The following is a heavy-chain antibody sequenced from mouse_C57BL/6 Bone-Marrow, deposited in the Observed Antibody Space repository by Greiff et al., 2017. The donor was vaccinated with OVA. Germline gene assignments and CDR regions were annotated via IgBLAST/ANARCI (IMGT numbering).Heavy chain of an antibody. CDR2: IYPGDGDT. D-gene: IGHD1-1*01. V-gene: IGHV1-82*01. CDR1: GYAFSSSW. J-gene: IGHJ3*01. CDR3: VPHYYGSSHPFAY. Sequence: QVQLQQSGPELVKPGASVKLSCKASGYAFSSSWMNWVKQRPGKGLEWIGRIYPGDGDTNYNGKFKGKATLTADKSSSTAYMQLSSLTSEDSAVYVSVPHYYGSSHPFAYWGQGTLVTVSA.